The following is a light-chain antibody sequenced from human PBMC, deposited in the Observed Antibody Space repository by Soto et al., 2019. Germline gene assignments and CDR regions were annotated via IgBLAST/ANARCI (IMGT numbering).Light chain of an antibody. CDR1: SSDVGSYNL. Sequence: QSALTQPASVSGSPGQSITLSCTGTSSDVGSYNLVSWYQQHPGKAPKLMIYEDNKRPSGVSNRFSGSKSGNTASLTISGLQAEDEAHYYCCSYAPISTVVFGGGAQLTVL. CDR2: EDN. CDR3: CSYAPISTVV. J-gene: IGLJ3*02. V-gene: IGLV2-23*01.